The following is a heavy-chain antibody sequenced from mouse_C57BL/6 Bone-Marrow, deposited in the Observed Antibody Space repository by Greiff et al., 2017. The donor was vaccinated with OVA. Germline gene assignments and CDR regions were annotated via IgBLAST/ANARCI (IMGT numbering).Heavy chain of an antibody. CDR1: GYTFTSYG. V-gene: IGHV1-81*01. CDR3: ARSFYYGSSYLYFDY. CDR2: IYPRSGNT. Sequence: VKLQQSGAELARPGASVKLSCKASGYTFTSYGISWVKQRTGQGLEWIGEIYPRSGNTYYNEKFKGKATLTADKSSSTAYMELRSLTSEDSAVYFCARSFYYGSSYLYFDYWGQGTTLTVSS. D-gene: IGHD1-1*01. J-gene: IGHJ2*01.